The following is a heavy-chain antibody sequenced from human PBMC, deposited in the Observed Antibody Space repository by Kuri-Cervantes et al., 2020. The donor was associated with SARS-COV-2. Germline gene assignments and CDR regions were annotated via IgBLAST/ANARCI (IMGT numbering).Heavy chain of an antibody. CDR3: ARLDSGSYSNY. CDR2: INHSGST. V-gene: IGHV4-34*01. J-gene: IGHJ4*02. CDR1: GGSFSGYY. Sequence: SQTLSLTCAVYGGSFSGYYWSWIRQPPGKGLEWIGEINHSGSTNYNPSLKSRVTISVDTSKNQFSLKLSSVTAADTAVYYCARLDSGSYSNYWDQGTLVTVSS. D-gene: IGHD1-26*01.